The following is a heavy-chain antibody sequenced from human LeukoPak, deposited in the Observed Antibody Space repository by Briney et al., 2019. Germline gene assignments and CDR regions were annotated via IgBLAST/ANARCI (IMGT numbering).Heavy chain of an antibody. CDR1: GYPFSGYY. CDR2: INPNSGGT. CDR3: ARGSTVAEMDV. J-gene: IGHJ6*04. D-gene: IGHD6-19*01. V-gene: IGHV1-2*02. Sequence: ASVKVSCKASGYPFSGYYMHWVRQAPGQGLEWMGWINPNSGGTKYAQKFQGRVTMTRDTSISTAYMELSRLRSDDTAIYYCARGSTVAEMDVWGKGTTVTVSS.